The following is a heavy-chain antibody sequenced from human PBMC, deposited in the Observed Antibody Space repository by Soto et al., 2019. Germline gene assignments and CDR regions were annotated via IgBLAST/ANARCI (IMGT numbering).Heavy chain of an antibody. CDR2: INSNSRTI. V-gene: IGHV3-48*02. CDR1: GFTFSTYS. CDR3: ARGAHYSYSTGYYAFNI. J-gene: IGHJ3*02. D-gene: IGHD3-22*01. Sequence: GGSLRLSCVASGFTFSTYSMNWVRQAPGKGLEWVSYINSNSRTIYNADSVKGRLTISRDNAKNSLYLQMDSLRDEDTAVYYCARGAHYSYSTGYYAFNIWGQGTMVTVSS.